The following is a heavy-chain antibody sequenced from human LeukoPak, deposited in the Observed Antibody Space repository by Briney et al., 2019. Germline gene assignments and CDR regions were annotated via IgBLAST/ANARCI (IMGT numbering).Heavy chain of an antibody. CDR1: GFTFSSYA. Sequence: GRSLRLSCAASGFTFSSYAMHWVRQAPGKGLERVAVISYDGSNKYYADSVKGRFTISRDNSKNTLYLQMNSLRAEDTAVYYCARGTEITMVRGVLDYWGQGTLVTVSS. D-gene: IGHD3-10*01. CDR2: ISYDGSNK. V-gene: IGHV3-30-3*01. J-gene: IGHJ4*02. CDR3: ARGTEITMVRGVLDY.